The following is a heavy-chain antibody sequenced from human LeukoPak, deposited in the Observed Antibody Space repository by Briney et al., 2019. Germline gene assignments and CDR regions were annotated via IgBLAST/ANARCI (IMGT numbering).Heavy chain of an antibody. D-gene: IGHD3/OR15-3a*01. Sequence: SETLSLTCAVYGGSFSGYYWSWIRQPPGKGLEWIGEINHSGSTNYNPSLKSRVTISVDTSKNQFSLKLSSVTAADTAVYYCARHIGTDWGQGTLVTVSS. CDR3: ARHIGTD. CDR2: INHSGST. V-gene: IGHV4-34*01. J-gene: IGHJ4*02. CDR1: GGSFSGYY.